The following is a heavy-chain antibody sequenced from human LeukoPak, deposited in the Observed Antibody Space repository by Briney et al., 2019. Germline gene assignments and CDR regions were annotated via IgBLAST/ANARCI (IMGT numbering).Heavy chain of an antibody. CDR1: GGSISSYY. J-gene: IGHJ6*03. CDR3: ARTPTHYYYYYMDV. V-gene: IGHV4-59*01. Sequence: SETLSLTCTVSGGSISSYYWSWIRQPPGKGLEWIGYVFYSGSINYNPSLKSRVTISVDTSKNQFSLKLSSVTAADTAVYYCARTPTHYYYYYMDVWGKGTTVTISS. CDR2: VFYSGSI.